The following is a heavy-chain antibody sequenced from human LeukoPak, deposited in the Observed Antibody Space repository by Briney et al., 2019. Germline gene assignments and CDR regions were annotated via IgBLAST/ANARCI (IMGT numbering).Heavy chain of an antibody. CDR1: GYTFTGYY. CDR3: ARSRRRVLAPHHTPSAIFDY. Sequence: ASVKVSCKASGYTFTGYYMHWVRQAPGQGLEWMGWINPNSGGTNYAQKFQGRVTMTRDTSISTAYMELSRLRSDDTAVYYCARSRRRVLAPHHTPSAIFDYWGQGTLVTVSS. J-gene: IGHJ4*02. CDR2: INPNSGGT. V-gene: IGHV1-2*02. D-gene: IGHD2-21*01.